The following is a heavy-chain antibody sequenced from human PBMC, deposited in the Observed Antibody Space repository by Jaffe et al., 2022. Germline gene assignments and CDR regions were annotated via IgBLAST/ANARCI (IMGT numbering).Heavy chain of an antibody. CDR1: GFTFSSYV. CDR2: IIGSGGST. D-gene: IGHD6-19*01. Sequence: EVQLLESGGGLVQPGGSLRLSCAASGFTFSSYVMSWVRQAPGKGLEWVSAIIGSGGSTYYADSVKGRFTISRDNSKNTLYLQMNSLRAEDTAVYYCAKLLSSGWEIDAFDIWGQGTMVTVSS. V-gene: IGHV3-23*01. J-gene: IGHJ3*02. CDR3: AKLLSSGWEIDAFDI.